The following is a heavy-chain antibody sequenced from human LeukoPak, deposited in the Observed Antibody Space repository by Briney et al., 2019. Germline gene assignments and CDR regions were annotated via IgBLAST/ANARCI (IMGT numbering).Heavy chain of an antibody. CDR2: ISGSGDST. V-gene: IGHV3-23*01. CDR1: GSGFSFSSYA. Sequence: GGSLRLSCAASGSGFSFSSYAMSWVLQAPGKGLEWVSGISGSGDSTHYADSVKGRFTISRDNSKNTLFLQMNSLRVEDTAVYYCARGYSNLAYWGQGTLVTVSS. D-gene: IGHD5-18*01. CDR3: ARGYSNLAY. J-gene: IGHJ4*02.